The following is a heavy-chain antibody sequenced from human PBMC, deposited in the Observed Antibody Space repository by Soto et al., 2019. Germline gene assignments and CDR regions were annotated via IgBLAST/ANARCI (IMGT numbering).Heavy chain of an antibody. CDR2: VIPIFGTP. J-gene: IGHJ4*02. D-gene: IGHD2-15*01. CDR3: AKIRWTISLQEEDAI. V-gene: IGHV1-69*06. CDR1: GGTFGSYA. Sequence: QVKLVKSGAEVKKPGSSVKVSCKSSGGTFGSYAISWVRQAPGQGLEWRGGVIPIFGTPHYAQKFHGRVTITADIPTSTAYLELSSLKSADTAVYYCAKIRWTISLQEEDAIWGQGTLVTVSS.